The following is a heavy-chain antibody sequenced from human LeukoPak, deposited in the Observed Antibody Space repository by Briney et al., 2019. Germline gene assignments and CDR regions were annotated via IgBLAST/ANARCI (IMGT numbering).Heavy chain of an antibody. V-gene: IGHV4-34*01. J-gene: IGHJ6*03. Sequence: PSETLSLTCAVYGGSFSGYYWSWIRQPPGKGLEWIGEINHSGGTKYNPSLKSRVTISVDTSKNQFSLKLSSVTAADTAVYYCARHCSGGSCYYYMDVWGKGTTVTVSS. CDR1: GGSFSGYY. CDR2: INHSGGT. CDR3: ARHCSGGSCYYYMDV. D-gene: IGHD2-15*01.